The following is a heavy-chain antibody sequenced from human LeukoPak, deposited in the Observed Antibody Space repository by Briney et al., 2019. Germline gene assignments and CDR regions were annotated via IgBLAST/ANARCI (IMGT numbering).Heavy chain of an antibody. CDR1: GGSISSGGYY. CDR2: IYYSGST. J-gene: IGHJ4*02. D-gene: IGHD3-22*01. Sequence: SEALSLTCTVSGGSISSGGYYWSWIRQHPGKGLEWIGYIYYSGSTYYNPSLKSRVTISIDTSKNQFSLKLSSVTAADTAIYYCARDTTLGGYPNGFDYWGQGTLVTVSS. V-gene: IGHV4-31*03. CDR3: ARDTTLGGYPNGFDY.